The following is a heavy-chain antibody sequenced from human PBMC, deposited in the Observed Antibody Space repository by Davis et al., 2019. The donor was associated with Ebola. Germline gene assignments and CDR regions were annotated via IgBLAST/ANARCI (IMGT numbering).Heavy chain of an antibody. CDR1: GFTFDDYA. Sequence: GESLKISCAASGFTFDDYAMHWVRQAPGKGLEWVSLISGDGGSTYYADSVKGRFTISRDNSKNSLYLQMNSLRTEDTAVYYCAKDIPYCSGSSCYDFTPHYWGQGTLVTVSS. V-gene: IGHV3-43*02. J-gene: IGHJ4*02. D-gene: IGHD2-15*01. CDR2: ISGDGGST. CDR3: AKDIPYCSGSSCYDFTPHY.